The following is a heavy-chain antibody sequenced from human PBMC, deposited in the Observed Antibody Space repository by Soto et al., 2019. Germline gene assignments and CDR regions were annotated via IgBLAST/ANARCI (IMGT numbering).Heavy chain of an antibody. CDR2: ISTYSGDT. CDR3: ARHHGPTTSENWFDP. D-gene: IGHD5-12*01. V-gene: IGHV1-18*01. Sequence: AGVKVSCKASGYTFLTYDISWVRQAPGQGLEWMGWISTYSGDTKYAQKFQGRVTMTTDTSTTTAYLELRSLRSDDTAVYYCARHHGPTTSENWFDPWGQGTLVTVSS. CDR1: GYTFLTYD. J-gene: IGHJ5*02.